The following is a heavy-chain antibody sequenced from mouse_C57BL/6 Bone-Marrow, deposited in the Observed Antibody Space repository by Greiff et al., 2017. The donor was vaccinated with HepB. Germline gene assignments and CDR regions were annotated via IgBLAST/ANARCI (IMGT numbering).Heavy chain of an antibody. CDR2: INPGSGGT. CDR1: GYAFTNYL. CDR3: ARVTTVGAY. Sequence: QVQLKESGAELVRPGTSVKVSCKASGYAFTNYLIEWVKQRPGQGLEWIGVINPGSGGTNYNEKFKGKATLTADKSSSTAYMQLSSLTSEDSAVYFCARVTTVGAYWGQGTLVTVSA. V-gene: IGHV1-54*01. D-gene: IGHD1-1*01. J-gene: IGHJ3*01.